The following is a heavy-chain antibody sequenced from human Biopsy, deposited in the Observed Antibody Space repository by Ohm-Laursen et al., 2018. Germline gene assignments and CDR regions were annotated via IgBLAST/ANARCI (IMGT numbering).Heavy chain of an antibody. CDR1: GFSFTGYY. V-gene: IGHV1-69*06. D-gene: IGHD3-9*01. Sequence: LVKVSCKASGFSFTGYYIHWVRQAPGQGLEWLGGNIPILGTGNYAQKFQDRVTVAADTSTSTATMELRSLRSDDTAVYYCATKLTGYFHHWGQGTLVIVSS. CDR3: ATKLTGYFHH. CDR2: NIPILGTG. J-gene: IGHJ1*01.